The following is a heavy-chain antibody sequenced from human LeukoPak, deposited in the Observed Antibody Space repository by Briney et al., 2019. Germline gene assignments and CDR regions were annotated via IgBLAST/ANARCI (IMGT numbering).Heavy chain of an antibody. Sequence: SETLSLTCTVSGGSISSYYWSWIRQPPGKGLEWIGYIYYSGSTNYNPSLKSRVTISVDTSKNQFSLKLRSVTAADTAVYYCARGEGATYNWFDPWGQGTLVTVSS. J-gene: IGHJ5*02. CDR2: IYYSGST. CDR1: GGSISSYY. D-gene: IGHD1-26*01. CDR3: ARGEGATYNWFDP. V-gene: IGHV4-59*12.